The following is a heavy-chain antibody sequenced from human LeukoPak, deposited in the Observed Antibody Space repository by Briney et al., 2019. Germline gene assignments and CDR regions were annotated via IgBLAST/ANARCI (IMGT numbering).Heavy chain of an antibody. D-gene: IGHD3-9*01. Sequence: GASVKVSCKASGYSFTSYGISWVRQAPGQGLEWMGWISAYNGNTNYAQKLQGRVTMTTDTSTSTAYVELRSLRSDDTAVYYCARDGALRYFDWLLIRLGVKRYYFDYWGQGTLVTVSS. CDR1: GYSFTSYG. CDR2: ISAYNGNT. J-gene: IGHJ4*02. CDR3: ARDGALRYFDWLLIRLGVKRYYFDY. V-gene: IGHV1-18*01.